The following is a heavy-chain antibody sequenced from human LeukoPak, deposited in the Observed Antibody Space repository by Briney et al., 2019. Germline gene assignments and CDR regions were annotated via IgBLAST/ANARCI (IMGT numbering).Heavy chain of an antibody. CDR3: ARGDTAMVLFPFDY. V-gene: IGHV3-30-3*01. CDR1: GFTFNSYA. Sequence: SGGSLRLSCAASGFTFNSYAMHWVRQAPGKGLEWVAVISYDGSNKYYADSVKGRFTISRDNSKNTLYLQMNSLRAEDTAVYYCARGDTAMVLFPFDYWGQGTLVTVSS. CDR2: ISYDGSNK. J-gene: IGHJ4*02. D-gene: IGHD5-18*01.